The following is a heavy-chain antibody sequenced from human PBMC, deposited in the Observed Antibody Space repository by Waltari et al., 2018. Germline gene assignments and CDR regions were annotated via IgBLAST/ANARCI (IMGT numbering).Heavy chain of an antibody. V-gene: IGHV4-38-2*01. CDR1: GSSINSGYY. CDR3: SRQVLGYCTSAACRRLES. Sequence: QVQLQESGPGLVKPSETLSLTCPVSGSSINSGYYWCWFQQSPGKGLEWIATIYHAGDTFYNPSLKSRVTISMDTSKNQFSLKLNSVTAEDTAVYFCSRQVLGYCTSAACRRLESWGQGTLVTVSS. CDR2: IYHAGDT. J-gene: IGHJ4*02. D-gene: IGHD2-2*03.